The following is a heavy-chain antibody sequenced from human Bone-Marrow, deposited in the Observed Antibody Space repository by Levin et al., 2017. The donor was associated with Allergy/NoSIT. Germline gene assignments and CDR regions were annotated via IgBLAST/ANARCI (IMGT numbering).Heavy chain of an antibody. D-gene: IGHD6-19*01. Sequence: GESLKISCAASGFTFSSYAMHWVRQAPGKGLEWVAVISYDGSNKYYADSVKGRFTISRDNSKNTLYLQMNSLRAEDTAVYYCARSDSGYSSGWWGVGWFDPWGQGTLVTVSS. CDR2: ISYDGSNK. J-gene: IGHJ5*02. V-gene: IGHV3-30-3*01. CDR3: ARSDSGYSSGWWGVGWFDP. CDR1: GFTFSSYA.